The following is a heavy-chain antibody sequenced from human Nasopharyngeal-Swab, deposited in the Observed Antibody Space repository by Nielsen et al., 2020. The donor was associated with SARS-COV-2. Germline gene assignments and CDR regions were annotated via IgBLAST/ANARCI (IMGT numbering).Heavy chain of an antibody. Sequence: ASVKVSCKVSGYTLTELSMHWVRQAPGKGLEWMGGFDPEDGETIYAQKFQGRVTMTEDTSTDTAYMELSSLRSEDMAVYYCATDLGVRSSGDNDYWGQGTLVTVSS. CDR2: FDPEDGET. CDR1: GYTLTELS. D-gene: IGHD1-26*01. CDR3: ATDLGVRSSGDNDY. V-gene: IGHV1-24*01. J-gene: IGHJ4*02.